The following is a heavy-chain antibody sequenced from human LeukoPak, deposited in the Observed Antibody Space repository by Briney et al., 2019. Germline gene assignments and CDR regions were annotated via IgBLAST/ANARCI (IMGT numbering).Heavy chain of an antibody. CDR1: GGSISSYY. CDR2: IYYSGST. CDR3: ARHLASPHYDILTGYRYYYGMDV. D-gene: IGHD3-9*01. V-gene: IGHV4-59*08. J-gene: IGHJ6*02. Sequence: PSETLSLTCTVSGGSISSYYWSWIRQPPGKGLEWIGYIYYSGSTNYNPSLKSRVTISVDTSKNQFSLKLSSVTAADTAVYYCARHLASPHYDILTGYRYYYGMDVWGQGTTVTVSS.